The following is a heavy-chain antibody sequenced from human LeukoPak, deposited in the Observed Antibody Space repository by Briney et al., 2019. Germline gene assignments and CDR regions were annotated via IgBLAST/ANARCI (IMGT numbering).Heavy chain of an antibody. V-gene: IGHV4-34*01. CDR1: GGSFSGYY. CDR2: INHSGST. J-gene: IGHJ4*02. D-gene: IGHD6-19*01. CDR3: ARERSSGWYLRSKYYFDY. Sequence: PSETLSLTCAVYGGSFSGYYWSWIRQPPGKGLEWIWEINHSGSTNYNPSLKSRVTISVDTSKNQFSLKLSSVTAADTAVYYCARERSSGWYLRSKYYFDYWGQGTLVTVSS.